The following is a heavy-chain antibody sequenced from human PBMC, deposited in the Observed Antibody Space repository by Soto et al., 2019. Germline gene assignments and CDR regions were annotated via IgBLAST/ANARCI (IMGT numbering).Heavy chain of an antibody. CDR2: INAGNGNT. J-gene: IGHJ2*01. CDR1: GYTFTSYA. CDR3: ARDPQMYSSGWDYWYFDL. V-gene: IGHV1-3*01. Sequence: QVQLVQSGAEVKKPGASVKVSCKASGYTFTSYAMHWVRQAPGQRLEWMGWINAGNGNTKYSQKFQGRVTITRDTSASTAYMELSSLRSEDTAVYYCARDPQMYSSGWDYWYFDLWGRGTLVTVSS. D-gene: IGHD6-19*01.